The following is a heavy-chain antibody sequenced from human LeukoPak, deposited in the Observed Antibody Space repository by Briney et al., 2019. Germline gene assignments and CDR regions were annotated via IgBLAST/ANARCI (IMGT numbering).Heavy chain of an antibody. J-gene: IGHJ4*02. V-gene: IGHV5-51*01. CDR1: GYSFTSYW. CDR2: LYPCDSDT. D-gene: IGHD2-15*01. CDR3: ARRTEILGYCSGGSCPNLYYFDY. Sequence: GESLKISCKGSGYSFTSYWLGWVRQLTGKGLEWMGILYPCDSDTRYSASFQGQVTISADKSISTAYLQWSSLKASDTAMYYCARRTEILGYCSGGSCPNLYYFDYWGQGTLVTVSS.